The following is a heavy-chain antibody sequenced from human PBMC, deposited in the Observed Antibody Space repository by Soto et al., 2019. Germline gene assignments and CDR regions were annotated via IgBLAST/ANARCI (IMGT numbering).Heavy chain of an antibody. CDR3: ARPFPYYYDSSGSLDAFDI. Sequence: ETLSLTCTVSGGSISSSSYYWGWIRQPPGKGLEWIGSIYYSGSTYYNPSLKSRVTISVDTSKNQFSLKLSSVTAADTAVYYCARPFPYYYDSSGSLDAFDIWGQGTMVTVSS. J-gene: IGHJ3*02. D-gene: IGHD3-22*01. CDR2: IYYSGST. CDR1: GGSISSSSYY. V-gene: IGHV4-39*01.